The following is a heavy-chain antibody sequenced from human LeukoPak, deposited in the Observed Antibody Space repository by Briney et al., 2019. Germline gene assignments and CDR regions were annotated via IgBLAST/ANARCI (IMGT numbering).Heavy chain of an antibody. CDR1: GFTFSSYA. CDR2: ISGSGDST. Sequence: GGSLRLSCAASGFTFSSYAMSWVRQAPGKGLEWVSAISGSGDSTYYGDSVKGRFTISRDNSKNTLYLQMNSLRAEDTAVFYCAKTRPLDSSSWSHGDYWGQGTLVTVSS. V-gene: IGHV3-23*01. J-gene: IGHJ4*02. D-gene: IGHD6-13*01. CDR3: AKTRPLDSSSWSHGDY.